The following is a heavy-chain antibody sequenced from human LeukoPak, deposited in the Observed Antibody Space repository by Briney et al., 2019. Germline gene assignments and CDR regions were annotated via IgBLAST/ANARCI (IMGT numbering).Heavy chain of an antibody. CDR2: INHSGST. CDR3: ARGEGLFDY. Sequence: SETLSLTCAVYGGSFSGYYWSWIRQPPGKGLEWIGEINHSGSTNYNPSLKSRVTISVDTSKNQFSLTLSSVTAADTAVYYCARGEGLFDYWGQGTLVTVSS. CDR1: GGSFSGYY. J-gene: IGHJ4*02. V-gene: IGHV4-34*01.